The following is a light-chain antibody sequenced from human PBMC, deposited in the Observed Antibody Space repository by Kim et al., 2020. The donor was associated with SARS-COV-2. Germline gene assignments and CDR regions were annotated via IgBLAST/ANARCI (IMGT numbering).Light chain of an antibody. CDR2: DVS. CDR1: SSDVGGYNF. CDR3: CSYTSSGTVV. J-gene: IGLJ3*02. V-gene: IGLV2-14*03. Sequence: QSALTQPASVSGSPGQSITISCTGTSSDVGGYNFVPWYQQHPGKAPKLMIYDVSNRPSGVSNRFSGSKSDNTASLTISGLQAEDEADYYCCSYTSSGTVVFGGGTQLTVL.